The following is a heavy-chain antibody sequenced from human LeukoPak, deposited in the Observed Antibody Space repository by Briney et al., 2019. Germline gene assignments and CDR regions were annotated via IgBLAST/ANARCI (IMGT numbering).Heavy chain of an antibody. Sequence: GGTLRLSCAASGFTLRSYGMSWVRQAPGKGLEWVSAISGSGGGTFYADSVRGRFTISRDNSKNTVYLQMNSLRAEDTAVYYCAKDYAGGWPKRGMDVWGKGATVTVSS. CDR3: AKDYAGGWPKRGMDV. CDR1: GFTLRSYG. J-gene: IGHJ6*03. CDR2: ISGSGGGT. D-gene: IGHD3-16*01. V-gene: IGHV3-23*01.